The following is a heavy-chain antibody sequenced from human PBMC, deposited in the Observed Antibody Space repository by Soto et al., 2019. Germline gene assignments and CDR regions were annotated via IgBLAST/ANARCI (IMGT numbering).Heavy chain of an antibody. Sequence: QVQLQESGPGLVKPSETLSLTCSVSGGSITSHYCSWFRQLPGKGLEWIGYIHHSGSTSYNPSLKSRLTXXVXTXXTQCSLKVSSVTAADTALYFCARQGFGQLHGLVDVWGPGTTVTVS. CDR1: GGSITSHY. J-gene: IGHJ6*02. CDR2: IHHSGST. V-gene: IGHV4-59*08. D-gene: IGHD3-10*01. CDR3: ARQGFGQLHGLVDV.